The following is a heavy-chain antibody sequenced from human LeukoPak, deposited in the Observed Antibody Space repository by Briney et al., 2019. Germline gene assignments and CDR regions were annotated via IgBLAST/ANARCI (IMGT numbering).Heavy chain of an antibody. CDR1: GFTVSGNY. D-gene: IGHD6-13*01. Sequence: GGSLRLSCAASGFTVSGNYMSWVRQAPGKGLEWVSVIYSGGSTYYADSVKGRFTISRDNSKNTLYLQMNSLRAEDTAVYYCAREGIAAAGPFDYWGQGTLVTVSS. V-gene: IGHV3-53*01. J-gene: IGHJ4*02. CDR2: IYSGGST. CDR3: AREGIAAAGPFDY.